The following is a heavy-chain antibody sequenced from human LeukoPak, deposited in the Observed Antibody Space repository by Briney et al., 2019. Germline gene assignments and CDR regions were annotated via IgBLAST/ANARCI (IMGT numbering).Heavy chain of an antibody. J-gene: IGHJ3*02. CDR2: IYPGDSDT. Sequence: GESLKISCKGSGYSFTSYWIGWVRQMPGKGLEWMGIIYPGDSDTRYSPSFQGQVTISADKSISTAYLQWSSLKASDTAMYYCASLGEGYYERRHAFDIWGQGTMVTVSS. D-gene: IGHD3-22*01. CDR1: GYSFTSYW. CDR3: ASLGEGYYERRHAFDI. V-gene: IGHV5-51*01.